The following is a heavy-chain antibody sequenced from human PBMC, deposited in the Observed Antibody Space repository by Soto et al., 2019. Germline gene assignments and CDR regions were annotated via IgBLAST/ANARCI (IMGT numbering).Heavy chain of an antibody. CDR3: VKSATIAAASTDYFDY. Sequence: GGSLRLSCSASRFSFSNYAMHWVRRAPGKGLEYISGISSNGESTYYADSVKGRFTISRDNSKNTLFLQMRSLRDEDTAVYYCVKSATIAAASTDYFDYWGQGTLVTVSS. J-gene: IGHJ4*02. CDR2: ISSNGEST. CDR1: RFSFSNYA. D-gene: IGHD6-25*01. V-gene: IGHV3-64D*06.